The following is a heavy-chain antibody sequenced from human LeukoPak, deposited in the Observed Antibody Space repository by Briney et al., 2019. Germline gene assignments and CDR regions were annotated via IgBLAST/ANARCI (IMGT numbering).Heavy chain of an antibody. CDR3: ARYGSGSYSDDHFQH. J-gene: IGHJ1*01. Sequence: SETLSLTCTVSGGSISSNYWSWIREPTGRGLEWIGYIHYSGTTNYNPSLKRRFTISVDTSKNQFSLKLTSVTAADTAVYYCARYGSGSYSDDHFQHWGQGTLVTVSS. V-gene: IGHV4-59*08. CDR1: GGSISSNY. CDR2: IHYSGTT. D-gene: IGHD3-10*01.